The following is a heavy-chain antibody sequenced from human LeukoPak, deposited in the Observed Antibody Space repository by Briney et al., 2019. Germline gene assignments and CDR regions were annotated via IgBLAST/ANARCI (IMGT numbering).Heavy chain of an antibody. CDR2: IYPGDSDT. CDR1: GYSFTSYW. J-gene: IGHJ4*02. CDR3: ASSKYYYDSSGPCDY. D-gene: IGHD3-22*01. Sequence: VESLKISCKGSGYSFTSYWIGWVRQMPGKGLEWMGIIYPGDSDTRYSPSFQGQVTISADKSISTAYLQWSSLKASDTAMYYCASSKYYYDSSGPCDYWGQGTLVTVSS. V-gene: IGHV5-51*01.